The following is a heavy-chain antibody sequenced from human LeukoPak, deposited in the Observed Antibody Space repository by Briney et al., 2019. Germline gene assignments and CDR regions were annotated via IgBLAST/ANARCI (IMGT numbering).Heavy chain of an antibody. Sequence: PGGSLRLSCAASGFTFSSYGMSWVRQAPGKGLEWVSAISGSGGSTYYADSVKGRFTISRDNSKNTLYLQMNSLRAEDTAVYYCAKVGITMIVVNNAFDIWGQGTMVTVSS. CDR3: AKVGITMIVVNNAFDI. CDR2: ISGSGGST. V-gene: IGHV3-23*01. D-gene: IGHD3-22*01. J-gene: IGHJ3*02. CDR1: GFTFSSYG.